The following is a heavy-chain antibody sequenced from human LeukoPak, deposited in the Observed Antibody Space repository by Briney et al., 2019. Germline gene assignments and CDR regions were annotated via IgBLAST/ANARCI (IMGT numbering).Heavy chain of an antibody. V-gene: IGHV3-11*01. J-gene: IGHJ4*02. D-gene: IGHD1-7*01. CDR3: ARANNWNYPYYFDY. Sequence: PGGSLRLSCAASGFTFSNYYISWIRQAPGKGLEWVSYISSSAITMYYADSVKGRFTISRDNAKNSLYLQMNSLRAEDTAVYYCARANNWNYPYYFDYWGQGTLVTVPS. CDR1: GFTFSNYY. CDR2: ISSSAITM.